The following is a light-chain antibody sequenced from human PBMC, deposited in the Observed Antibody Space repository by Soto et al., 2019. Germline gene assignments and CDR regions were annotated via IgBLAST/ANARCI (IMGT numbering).Light chain of an antibody. CDR2: DIF. V-gene: IGKV3D-15*01. CDR1: QSVGSD. Sequence: VMTHSPAALSVSPGERATLSFRASQSVGSDLAWYQQKPGQAPRLVIYDIFTRATGFPTRISGSGSGTESTLTISSLQSEDFAVYYCQQYNNWPPWKFGQGTKVDIK. J-gene: IGKJ1*01. CDR3: QQYNNWPPWK.